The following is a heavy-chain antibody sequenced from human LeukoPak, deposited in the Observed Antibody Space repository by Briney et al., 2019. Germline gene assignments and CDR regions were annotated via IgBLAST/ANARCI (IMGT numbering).Heavy chain of an antibody. CDR3: ARASSGWYRLFDY. D-gene: IGHD6-19*01. CDR2: INHSGST. CDR1: GGSFSGYY. Sequence: SETRSLTCTVYGGSFSGYYWSWIRQPPGKVLEWIGAINHSGSTNYNPSLKSRVTISGDTSKNQFSLKLSSVTAADTAVYYCARASSGWYRLFDYWGQGTLVTVSS. J-gene: IGHJ4*02. V-gene: IGHV4-34*01.